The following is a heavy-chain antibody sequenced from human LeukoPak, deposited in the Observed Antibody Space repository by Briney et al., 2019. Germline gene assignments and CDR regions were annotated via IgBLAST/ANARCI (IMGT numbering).Heavy chain of an antibody. Sequence: SETLSLTCAVYGGSFSGYYWSWIRQPPGKGLEWIGEINHSGSTNYNPSLKSRVTISVDTSKNQFSLKLCSVTAADTAVYYCARGRRITMIVVVITTGGAWFDPWGQGTLVTVSS. V-gene: IGHV4-34*01. D-gene: IGHD3-22*01. CDR3: ARGRRITMIVVVITTGGAWFDP. CDR1: GGSFSGYY. CDR2: INHSGST. J-gene: IGHJ5*02.